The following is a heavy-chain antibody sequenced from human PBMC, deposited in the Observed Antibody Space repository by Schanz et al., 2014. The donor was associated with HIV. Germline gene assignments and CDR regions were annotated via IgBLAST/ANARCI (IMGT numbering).Heavy chain of an antibody. CDR3: ARDNRGDYYLDS. CDR2: ISWNSGSI. Sequence: DVQLVESGGGMVQPGRSLRLSCAASGFTFDDYAMHWVRQAPGKGLEWVSGISWNSGSIGYADSVRGRFTISRDNSKNTLFLQMSRLRVEDTAVYYCARDNRGDYYLDSWGQGTLVTVSS. V-gene: IGHV3-9*01. D-gene: IGHD4-17*01. J-gene: IGHJ1*01. CDR1: GFTFDDYA.